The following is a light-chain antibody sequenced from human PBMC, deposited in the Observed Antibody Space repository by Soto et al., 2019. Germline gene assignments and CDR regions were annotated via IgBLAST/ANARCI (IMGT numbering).Light chain of an antibody. CDR3: QSYDSSLSGSNVV. V-gene: IGLV1-40*01. CDR2: GNS. J-gene: IGLJ2*01. Sequence: QSVLTQPPSVSGAPGQRVTISCTGSSSNIGAGYDVHWYQQLPGTAPKLPISGNSNRPSGVPDRFSGSKSGTSASLAITGLQAEDEADYYRQSYDSSLSGSNVVFGGGTKLTVL. CDR1: SSNIGAGYD.